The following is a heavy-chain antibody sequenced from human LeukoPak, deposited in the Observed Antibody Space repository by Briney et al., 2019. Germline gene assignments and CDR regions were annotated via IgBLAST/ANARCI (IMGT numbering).Heavy chain of an antibody. V-gene: IGHV3-30*02. CDR1: GFTFSSYG. J-gene: IGHJ6*03. Sequence: AGGSLRLSXAASGFTFSSYGMHWVRQAPGKGLEWVAFIRYDGSNKDYADSVKGRFTISRDNSKNTLYLQMNSLRAEDTAVYYCAKPQSLGYCSGGSCFPVGYYYYYMDVWGKGTTVTVSS. CDR2: IRYDGSNK. D-gene: IGHD2-15*01. CDR3: AKPQSLGYCSGGSCFPVGYYYYYMDV.